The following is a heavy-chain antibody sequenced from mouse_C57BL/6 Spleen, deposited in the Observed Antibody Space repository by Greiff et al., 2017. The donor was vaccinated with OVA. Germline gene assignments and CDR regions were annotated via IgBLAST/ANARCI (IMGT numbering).Heavy chain of an antibody. CDR1: GFSLTSYG. Sequence: VKLMESGPGLVAPSQSLSITCTVSGFSLTSYGVDWVRQPPGKGLEWLGVIWGGGSTNYNSALMSRLSISKDNSKSQVFLKMNSLQTDDTAMYYCAKRENYGNSHEAWFAYWGQGTLVTVSA. CDR3: AKRENYGNSHEAWFAY. D-gene: IGHD2-1*01. CDR2: IWGGGST. V-gene: IGHV2-9*01. J-gene: IGHJ3*01.